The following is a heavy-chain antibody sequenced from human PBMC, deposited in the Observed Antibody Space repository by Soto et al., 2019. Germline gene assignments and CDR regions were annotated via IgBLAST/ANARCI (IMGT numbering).Heavy chain of an antibody. Sequence: ASVEVSCKASGYTFINYYISWVLQATGQGLEWMGWMNPGSGKTGYANKFQGRVTMTRDASTSTAHLELSSLTSEDTAVYYCVRMASSGTLNWFDPWGQGTLVTVSS. V-gene: IGHV1-8*02. CDR2: MNPGSGKT. CDR3: VRMASSGTLNWFDP. CDR1: GYTFINYY. J-gene: IGHJ5*02.